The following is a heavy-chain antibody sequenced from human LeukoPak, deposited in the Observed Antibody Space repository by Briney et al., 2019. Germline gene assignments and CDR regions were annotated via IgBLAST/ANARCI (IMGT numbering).Heavy chain of an antibody. Sequence: PGGSLRLSCAASGVTLSSYTMIWVRQAPGKGLEWVSSIGSNSDYIYYADSVKGRFTISRDNAKNSLFLRMNSLTADDTAVYYCARDRGYGSGSSQNWFDPWGQGTLVTVSS. D-gene: IGHD3-10*01. V-gene: IGHV3-21*01. J-gene: IGHJ5*02. CDR1: GVTLSSYT. CDR2: IGSNSDYI. CDR3: ARDRGYGSGSSQNWFDP.